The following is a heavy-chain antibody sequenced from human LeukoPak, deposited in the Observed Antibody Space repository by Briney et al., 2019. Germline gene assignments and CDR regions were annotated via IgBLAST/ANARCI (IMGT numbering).Heavy chain of an antibody. CDR2: IKPDGSEH. CDR1: GFIFSNYW. V-gene: IGHV3-7*01. CDR3: ARHGPHNFDY. Sequence: TGGSLRLSCAAPGFIFSNYWMAWVRQAPGKGLEWVANIKPDGSEHYYVDSVKGRFTISRDNAKNSLDLQMNSLRAEDTAVYYCARHGPHNFDYWGQGTLVTVSS. J-gene: IGHJ4*02.